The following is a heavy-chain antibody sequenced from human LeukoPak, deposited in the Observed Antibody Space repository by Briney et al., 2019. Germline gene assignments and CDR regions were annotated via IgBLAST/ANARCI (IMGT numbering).Heavy chain of an antibody. V-gene: IGHV3-33*06. CDR1: GFTFSTYG. CDR3: AKEPRHCGGDCFPLLDY. J-gene: IGHJ4*02. Sequence: GGSLRLSCAASGFTFSTYGMHWVRQAPGKGLEWVAVIWHDGSIKYYADSVKGRFTISRDNSKNTLYLQMNSLRAEDTAVFYCAKEPRHCGGDCFPLLDYWGQGTLVTVSS. CDR2: IWHDGSIK. D-gene: IGHD2-21*02.